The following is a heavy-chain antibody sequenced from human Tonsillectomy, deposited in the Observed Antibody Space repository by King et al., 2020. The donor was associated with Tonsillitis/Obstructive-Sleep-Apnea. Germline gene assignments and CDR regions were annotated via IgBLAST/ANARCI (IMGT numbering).Heavy chain of an antibody. CDR3: ARGVLDIVVVVAAISPDAFAI. CDR2: IYYSGST. D-gene: IGHD2-15*01. CDR1: GGSISSSSYY. J-gene: IGHJ3*02. V-gene: IGHV4-39*01. Sequence: QLQESGPGLVKPSETLSLTCTVSGGSISSSSYYWGWIRQPPGKGLEWIGSIYYSGSTYYNPSLKSRVTISVDTSKNQFSLKLSSVTAADTAVYYCARGVLDIVVVVAAISPDAFAIWGQGTMVTVSS.